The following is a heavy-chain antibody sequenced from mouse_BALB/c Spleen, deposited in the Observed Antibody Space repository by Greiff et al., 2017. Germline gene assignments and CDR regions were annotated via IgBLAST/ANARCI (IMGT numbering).Heavy chain of an antibody. D-gene: IGHD1-1*01. CDR1: GYTFTSYD. V-gene: IGHV1S56*01. Sequence: VQLQQSGAELVKPGASVKLSCKASGYTFTSYDINWVRQRPEQGLEWIGWIFPGDGRTKYNEKFKGKATLTTDKSSSTAYMQRSRLTSEDSAVYFCARVGCSSYGYFDVWGAGTTVTVSS. J-gene: IGHJ1*01. CDR3: ARVGCSSYGYFDV. CDR2: IFPGDGRT.